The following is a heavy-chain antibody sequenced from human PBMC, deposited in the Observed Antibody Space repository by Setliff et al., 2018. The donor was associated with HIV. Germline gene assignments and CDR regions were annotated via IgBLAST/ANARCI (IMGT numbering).Heavy chain of an antibody. Sequence: QPGGSLRLSCAASGFIFSNYGMHWVRQAPGKGLEWVAVIWYDGSSQYYADSVKGRFTISRDNSKNTLYLQMNRLGDEDTAVYYCARCFLSSGWLSPFDYWGQGTLVTVSS. J-gene: IGHJ4*02. CDR2: IWYDGSSQ. CDR3: ARCFLSSGWLSPFDY. D-gene: IGHD6-19*01. CDR1: GFIFSNYG. V-gene: IGHV3-33*03.